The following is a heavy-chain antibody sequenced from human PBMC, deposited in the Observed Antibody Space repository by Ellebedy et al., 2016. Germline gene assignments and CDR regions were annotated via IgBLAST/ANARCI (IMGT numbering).Heavy chain of an antibody. J-gene: IGHJ5*02. CDR1: GGSISSYY. D-gene: IGHD2-15*01. V-gene: IGHV4-34*01. CDR2: INHSGST. Sequence: SETLSLTCTVSGGSISSYYWSWIRQPPGKGLEWIGEINHSGSTNYNPSLKSRVTISVDTSMNLFSLKLTSVTAADTAIYYCARGSGFSDFVVVLGATRWFDPWGQGSLVTVSS. CDR3: ARGSGFSDFVVVLGATRWFDP.